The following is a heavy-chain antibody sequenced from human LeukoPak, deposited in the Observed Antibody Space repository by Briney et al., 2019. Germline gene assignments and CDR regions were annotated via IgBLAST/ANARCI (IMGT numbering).Heavy chain of an antibody. CDR3: AREGRPDLGYYFYYYMDV. D-gene: IGHD6-6*01. J-gene: IGHJ6*03. CDR1: GGSISSSSYY. V-gene: IGHV4-39*07. CDR2: IYYSGST. Sequence: PSETLSLTCTVSGGSISSSSYYWGWIRQPPGKGLEWIGSIYYSGSTYYNPSLKSRVTISVDTSKNQFSLKLSSVTAADTAVYYCAREGRPDLGYYFYYYMDVWGKGTTVTVSS.